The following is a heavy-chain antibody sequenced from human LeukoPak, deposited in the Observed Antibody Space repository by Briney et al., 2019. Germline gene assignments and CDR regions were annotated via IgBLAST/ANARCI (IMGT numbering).Heavy chain of an antibody. CDR3: ASLTTVTQGYFDS. CDR2: IYYSGST. V-gene: IGHV4-59*08. Sequence: SETLSLTCTVSGGSITSYYWSWIRQPPGKGLEWIGYIYYSGSTNYNPSLKSRLSISVDASKDQFSLKLSSVTATDAAVYYCASLTTVTQGYFDSWGQGTLVTVSS. J-gene: IGHJ4*02. CDR1: GGSITSYY. D-gene: IGHD4-17*01.